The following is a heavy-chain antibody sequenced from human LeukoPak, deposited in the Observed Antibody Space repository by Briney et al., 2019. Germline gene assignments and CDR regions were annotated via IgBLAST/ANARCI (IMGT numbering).Heavy chain of an antibody. V-gene: IGHV3-74*03. CDR2: ISPDGSTT. CDR3: ARAGSGYYSFGP. J-gene: IGHJ5*02. CDR1: GFTLSRYL. Sequence: PGGSLRLSCAASGFTLSRYLMHRGRQAPGKGLIWVSRISPDGSTTLHADSVKGRFTISRDNAKNTMYLQMNSLRDEDTALYYCARAGSGYYSFGPWGQGTLVTVSS. D-gene: IGHD5-12*01.